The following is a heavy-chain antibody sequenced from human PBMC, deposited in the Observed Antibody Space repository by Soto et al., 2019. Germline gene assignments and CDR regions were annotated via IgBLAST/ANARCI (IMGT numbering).Heavy chain of an antibody. V-gene: IGHV3-23*01. Sequence: EVQLLESGGGLVQPGGSLRVSCAASGFTFSSYAMSWVRQAPGKGLEWVSGISGSGGSTNYADSVKGRFTISRDNSKNTLYLQMNSLRAEDTAVYYCARDEPNNYLTAFDIWGQGTMVTVSS. J-gene: IGHJ3*02. CDR1: GFTFSSYA. CDR3: ARDEPNNYLTAFDI. D-gene: IGHD1-1*01. CDR2: ISGSGGST.